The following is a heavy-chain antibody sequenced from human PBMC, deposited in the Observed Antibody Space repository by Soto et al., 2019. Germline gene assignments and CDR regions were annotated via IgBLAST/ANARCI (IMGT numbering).Heavy chain of an antibody. Sequence: ASVKVSCKASGYTFTGYYMHWVRQAPGQGLEKMGWINPNSGGTNYAQKFQGWVTMTRDTSISTAYMELSRLRSDDTAVYYCARDLRTTETGYSSGWYYPYYYYGMDVWGQGTTVTVSS. CDR1: GYTFTGYY. V-gene: IGHV1-2*04. CDR2: INPNSGGT. D-gene: IGHD6-19*01. J-gene: IGHJ6*02. CDR3: ARDLRTTETGYSSGWYYPYYYYGMDV.